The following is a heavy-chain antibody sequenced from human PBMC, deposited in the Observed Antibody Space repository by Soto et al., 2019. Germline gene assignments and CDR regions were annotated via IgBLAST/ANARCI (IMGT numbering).Heavy chain of an antibody. CDR1: GVPLNSYG. V-gene: IGHV1-69*09. Sequence: QGVLLQSGTEVKRPGSSVKVSCKASGVPLNSYGFAWVRQAPGRGLEWLGRINPASQLSNYEQSLQGRVTITADTSTTTAYMELSGLTSADTAVYYCARMKLASLDHWGQGTLVTVSS. CDR3: ARMKLASLDH. CDR2: INPASQLS. J-gene: IGHJ4*02.